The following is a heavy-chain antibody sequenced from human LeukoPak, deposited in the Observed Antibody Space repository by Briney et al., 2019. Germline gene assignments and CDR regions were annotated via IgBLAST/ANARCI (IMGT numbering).Heavy chain of an antibody. J-gene: IGHJ4*02. CDR3: AKETFNSSSSGGFDY. Sequence: PGGSLRLSCAASGFTFSSYAMSWVRQAPGRGLEWVSAISGSGGSTYYADSMKGRFTISRDNSKNTLYLQMNSLRAEDTAVYYCAKETFNSSSSGGFDYWGQGTLVTVSS. CDR2: ISGSGGST. D-gene: IGHD6-6*01. CDR1: GFTFSSYA. V-gene: IGHV3-23*01.